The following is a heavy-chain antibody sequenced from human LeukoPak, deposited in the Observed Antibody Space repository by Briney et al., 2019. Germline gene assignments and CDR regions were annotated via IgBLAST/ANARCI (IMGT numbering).Heavy chain of an antibody. Sequence: GGSLRLSCAASGFTFSSYAMSWVRQAPGKGLEWVSAISGSGGSTYYADSVKGRFTISRDNSKNTQYLQMNSLRAEDTAVYYCANRYYYDSSGYHYWGQGTLVTVSS. V-gene: IGHV3-23*01. CDR1: GFTFSSYA. J-gene: IGHJ4*02. CDR2: ISGSGGST. D-gene: IGHD3-22*01. CDR3: ANRYYYDSSGYHY.